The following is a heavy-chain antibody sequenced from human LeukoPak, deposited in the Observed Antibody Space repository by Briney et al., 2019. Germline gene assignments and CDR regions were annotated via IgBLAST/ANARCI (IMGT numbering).Heavy chain of an antibody. CDR1: GGSISSSSYY. Sequence: SETLSLTCTVSGGSISSSSYYWGWIRQPPGKGLEWIGSIYYSGSTNYNPSLKSRVTISVDTSKNQFSLKLSSVTAADTAVYYCARAPDDIRGYYPLDYWGQGTLVTVSS. CDR3: ARAPDDIRGYYPLDY. J-gene: IGHJ4*02. CDR2: IYYSGST. D-gene: IGHD3-22*01. V-gene: IGHV4-39*07.